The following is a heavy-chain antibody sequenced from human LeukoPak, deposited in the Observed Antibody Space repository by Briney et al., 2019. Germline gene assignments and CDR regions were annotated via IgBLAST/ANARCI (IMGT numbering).Heavy chain of an antibody. V-gene: IGHV3-48*03. J-gene: IGHJ4*02. CDR2: ISSSGSTI. CDR1: GFTFSSYE. D-gene: IGHD4-17*01. Sequence: AGGSLRLSCAASGFTFSSYEMNWVRQAPGKGLEWVSYISSSGSTIYYADSVKGRFTISRDNAKNSLYLQMNSLRAEDTAVYYCARDLYGVSHDYWGQGTLVTVSS. CDR3: ARDLYGVSHDY.